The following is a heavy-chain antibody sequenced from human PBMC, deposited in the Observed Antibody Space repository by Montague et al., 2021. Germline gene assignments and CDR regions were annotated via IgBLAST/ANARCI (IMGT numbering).Heavy chain of an antibody. CDR1: GDSITGYY. V-gene: IGHV4-59*12. Sequence: SETLSLTCSVSGDSITGYYWSWIRLPPGKGLEWIGYVYSSGSTRYNPSLKSRVIISVESAKNQTSLTLNSATAADTAVYYCARGHGYDSSWFYWGQGTLIFVSA. CDR2: VYSSGST. J-gene: IGHJ4*02. D-gene: IGHD6-13*01. CDR3: ARGHGYDSSWFY.